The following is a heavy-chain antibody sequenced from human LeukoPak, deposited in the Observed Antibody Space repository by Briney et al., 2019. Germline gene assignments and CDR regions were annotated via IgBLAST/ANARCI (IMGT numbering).Heavy chain of an antibody. CDR2: IPHDGSNQ. CDR3: ARINAGYRTYGMDV. CDR1: GFIFETFG. Sequence: GGSLRLSCVASGFIFETFGMHWVRQAPGKGLEWVAYIPHDGSNQYSADSLKGRFTISRDNSKNTLYLEMHSLRVEDTAVCYCARINAGYRTYGMDVWGQGTAVIVSS. J-gene: IGHJ6*02. D-gene: IGHD5-12*01. V-gene: IGHV3-30*02.